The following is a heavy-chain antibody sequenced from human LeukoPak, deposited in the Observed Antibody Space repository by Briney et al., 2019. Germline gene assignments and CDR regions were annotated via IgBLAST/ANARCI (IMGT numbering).Heavy chain of an antibody. D-gene: IGHD2-15*01. Sequence: GGSLRLSCAASGFTVSSTYMNWVRQAPGKGLECVSVIYSGGITYYADSVRGRFTISRDNSKNTLFLQMNGLRAEDAAVYYCARASSGYFDFWGQGTLVTVSS. CDR2: IYSGGIT. J-gene: IGHJ4*02. CDR1: GFTVSSTY. CDR3: ARASSGYFDF. V-gene: IGHV3-53*01.